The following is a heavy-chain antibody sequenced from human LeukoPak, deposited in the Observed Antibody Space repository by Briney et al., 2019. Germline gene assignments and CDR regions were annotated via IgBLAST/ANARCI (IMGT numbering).Heavy chain of an antibody. J-gene: IGHJ3*02. CDR1: GGSISSYY. D-gene: IGHD3-10*01. Sequence: PSETLSLTCTVSGGSISSYYWTWIRQPPGDGLEWIGYIFYRGSTNYNPSLKSRVAISEDTSKNQFSLNLSSVTAADTAVYYCARGGYYGSGSDDAFDIWGQGTMVT. CDR3: ARGGYYGSGSDDAFDI. CDR2: IFYRGST. V-gene: IGHV4-59*01.